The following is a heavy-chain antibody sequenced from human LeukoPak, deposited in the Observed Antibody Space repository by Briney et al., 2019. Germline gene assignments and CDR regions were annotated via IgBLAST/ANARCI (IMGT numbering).Heavy chain of an antibody. Sequence: GGSLRLSCAASGFTFSSYAMHWVRQAPGKGLEWVAVISYDGSNKYYADSVKGRFTISRDNSKNTLYLQMNSLRAEDTAVYYCAKEADDYVWGSPYYFDYWGQGTLVTVSS. V-gene: IGHV3-30*04. CDR3: AKEADDYVWGSPYYFDY. CDR2: ISYDGSNK. CDR1: GFTFSSYA. J-gene: IGHJ4*02. D-gene: IGHD3-16*01.